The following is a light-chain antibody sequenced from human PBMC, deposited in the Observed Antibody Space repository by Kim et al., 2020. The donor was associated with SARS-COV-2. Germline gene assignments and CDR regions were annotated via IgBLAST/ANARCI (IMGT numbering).Light chain of an antibody. V-gene: IGLV4-69*01. CDR3: QTWGTVV. CDR1: RGHSSYA. CDR2: LNSDGSH. Sequence: LGASVKLTCTLSRGHSSYAIAWHQQQPEKGPRYLMKLNSDGSHSKGDGIPDRFSGASSGAERYLTISSLQSEDEADYYCQTWGTVVFGGGTKLTVL. J-gene: IGLJ2*01.